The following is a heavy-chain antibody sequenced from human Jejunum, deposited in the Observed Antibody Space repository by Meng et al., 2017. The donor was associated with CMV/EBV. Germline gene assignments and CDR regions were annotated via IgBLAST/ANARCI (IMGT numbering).Heavy chain of an antibody. CDR2: IDRGGNKI. V-gene: IGHV3-23*01. J-gene: IGHJ4*02. D-gene: IGHD1-1*01. CDR1: FCDFA. Sequence: FCDFALGWVRQAPGKGLEWVSDIDRGGNKIYYADSVRGRFTISRDNSKNTLYLQMSSLRAEDTAVYYCVNDYPATSSVHYGKVFFDDWGLGTLVTVSS. CDR3: VNDYPATSSVHYGKVFFDD.